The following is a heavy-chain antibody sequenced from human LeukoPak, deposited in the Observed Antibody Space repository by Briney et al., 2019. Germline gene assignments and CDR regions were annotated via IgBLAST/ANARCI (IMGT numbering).Heavy chain of an antibody. Sequence: GGSLRLSCAASGFTFSSYAMSWVRQAPGKGLEWVSAISGSGGSTYYADSVRGRFTISRDNSKNTLYLQMNSLRAEDTAVYYCAKPETRITMIVVFDYWGQGTLVTVSS. V-gene: IGHV3-23*01. CDR3: AKPETRITMIVVFDY. CDR2: ISGSGGST. CDR1: GFTFSSYA. J-gene: IGHJ4*02. D-gene: IGHD3-22*01.